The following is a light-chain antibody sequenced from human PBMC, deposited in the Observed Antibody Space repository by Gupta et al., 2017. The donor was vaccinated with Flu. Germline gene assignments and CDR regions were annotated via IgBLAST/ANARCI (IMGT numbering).Light chain of an antibody. CDR3: QQYFNWPPAWT. Sequence: EIVMTQSPATLSVSPGERATLSCRASQSVSSNLAWYQQKPGQAPRLLIYGASTRATGIPARFSGSGSGTEFTLTISSLQSEDFAVYYCQQYFNWPPAWTFGQGTMVEIK. J-gene: IGKJ1*01. V-gene: IGKV3-15*01. CDR2: GAS. CDR1: QSVSSN.